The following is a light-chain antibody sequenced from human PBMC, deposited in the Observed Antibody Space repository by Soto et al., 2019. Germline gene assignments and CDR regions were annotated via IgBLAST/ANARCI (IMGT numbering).Light chain of an antibody. J-gene: IGLJ2*01. Sequence: QSVLTQSPSASASLGASVKLTCTLSSGHSSYAIAWHQQQPEKGPRYLMKLNSDGSHRKGDGIPDRFSGSSSGAEHYLTISSLQSEDEADYYCQTWVTGIGVFGGGTKLTVL. CDR2: LNSDGSH. CDR3: QTWVTGIGV. V-gene: IGLV4-69*01. CDR1: SGHSSYA.